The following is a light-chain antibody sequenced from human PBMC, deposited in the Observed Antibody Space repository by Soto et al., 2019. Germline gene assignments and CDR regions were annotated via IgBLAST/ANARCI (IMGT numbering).Light chain of an antibody. J-gene: IGLJ2*01. CDR1: SSDVVNYNW. Sequence: QSALTQPASVSGSPGQSITISCTGTSSDVVNYNWVAWYQQHPGKVPKLMIYEVSNRPSGVSNRFSGSKSGNTASLTISGLQAEDEAHYYCSSSSASGIHVFGGGTQLTVL. V-gene: IGLV2-14*01. CDR3: SSSSASGIHV. CDR2: EVS.